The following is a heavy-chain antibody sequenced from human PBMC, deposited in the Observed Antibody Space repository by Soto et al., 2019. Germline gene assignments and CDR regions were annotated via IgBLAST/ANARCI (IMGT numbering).Heavy chain of an antibody. Sequence: HPGGSLRLSCAASGFTFSNAMSWVRQAPGKGLEWVSAISGSGGSTYYADSVKGRFTISRDNSKNTLYLQMNSLRAEDTAVYYCAKGIRTAMAPFDYWGQGTLVTVSS. CDR1: GFTFSNA. CDR2: ISGSGGST. D-gene: IGHD5-18*01. J-gene: IGHJ4*02. V-gene: IGHV3-23*01. CDR3: AKGIRTAMAPFDY.